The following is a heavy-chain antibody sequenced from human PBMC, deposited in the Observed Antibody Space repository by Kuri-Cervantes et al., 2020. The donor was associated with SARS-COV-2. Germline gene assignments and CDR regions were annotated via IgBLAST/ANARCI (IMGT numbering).Heavy chain of an antibody. CDR2: INPNSGGT. CDR3: ARISDGFLGWFAPSENFDY. V-gene: IGHV1-2*02. Sequence: ASVKVSCKASGYTFTGYYMHWVRQAPGQGLEWMGWINPNSGGTNYAQKLQGRVTMTTDTSTSTAYMELRSLRSDDTAVYYCARISDGFLGWFAPSENFDYWGQETLVTVSS. J-gene: IGHJ4*02. D-gene: IGHD3-3*01. CDR1: GYTFTGYY.